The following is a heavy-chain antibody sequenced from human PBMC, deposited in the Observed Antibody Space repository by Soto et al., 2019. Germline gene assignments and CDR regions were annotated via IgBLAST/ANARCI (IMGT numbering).Heavy chain of an antibody. CDR1: GGTFSKYP. V-gene: IGHV1-69*10. CDR3: ARVLEFRDGYISHFDY. CDR2: IIPIVGVP. Sequence: GASVKVSCKASGGTFSKYPFNWVRQAPGQGLEWMGGIIPIVGVPKYAQEFQGRVTITADESTTTVYMEMSSLRSEDTAVYYCARVLEFRDGYISHFDYWGQGTLVTVSS. D-gene: IGHD5-12*01. J-gene: IGHJ4*02.